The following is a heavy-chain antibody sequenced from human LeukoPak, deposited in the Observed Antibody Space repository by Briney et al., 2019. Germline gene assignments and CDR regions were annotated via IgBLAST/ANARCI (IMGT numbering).Heavy chain of an antibody. Sequence: GGSPRLSCAASGFTFSSYAMHWVRQAPGKGLEWVAVISYDGSNKYYADSVKGRFTISRDNSKNTLYLQMNSLRAEDTAVYYCARDLTMVREYYYYGMDVWGKGTTVTVSS. D-gene: IGHD3-10*01. CDR3: ARDLTMVREYYYYGMDV. CDR1: GFTFSSYA. J-gene: IGHJ6*04. CDR2: ISYDGSNK. V-gene: IGHV3-30*04.